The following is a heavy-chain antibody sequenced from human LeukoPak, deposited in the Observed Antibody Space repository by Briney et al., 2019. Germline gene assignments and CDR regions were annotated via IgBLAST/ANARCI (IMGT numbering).Heavy chain of an antibody. CDR3: AKDVGKWESLHFFDY. V-gene: IGHV3-23*01. CDR1: GFTFTSYA. J-gene: IGHJ4*02. Sequence: GGSLRLSCAASGFTFTSYAMSWVRQAPGKGLEWVSAISGSGGSTYHADSVKGRFTISRDNSKNTLYLQMNSLRAEDTAVYYCAKDVGKWESLHFFDYWGQGTLVTVSS. D-gene: IGHD1-26*01. CDR2: ISGSGGST.